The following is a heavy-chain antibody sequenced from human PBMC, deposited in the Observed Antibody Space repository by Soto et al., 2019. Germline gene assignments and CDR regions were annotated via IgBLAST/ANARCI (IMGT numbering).Heavy chain of an antibody. J-gene: IGHJ4*02. Sequence: SETLSLTCAVYGGCFSGYYWSWIRQPPGKGLEWIGEINHSGSTNYNPSLKSRVTISVDTSKNQFSLKLSSVTAADTAVYYCARRRGLLWFGESLYSQAARFDYWGQGTLVTVS. CDR1: GGCFSGYY. CDR3: ARRRGLLWFGESLYSQAARFDY. CDR2: INHSGST. V-gene: IGHV4-34*01. D-gene: IGHD3-10*01.